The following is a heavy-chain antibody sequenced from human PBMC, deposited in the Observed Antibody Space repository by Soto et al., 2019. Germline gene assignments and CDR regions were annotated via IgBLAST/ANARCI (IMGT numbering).Heavy chain of an antibody. V-gene: IGHV4-59*12. J-gene: IGHJ4*02. CDR2: IYYSGST. CDR3: ARTASVFDY. CDR1: GVSISSYY. Sequence: KAXETLSPTCPVSGVSISSYYWSWIRQPPGKGLEWIGYIYYSGSTNYNPSLKSRVTISVDTSKNQFSLQLNSVTPEDKAVYYCARTASVFDYWGQGTQVTVYS.